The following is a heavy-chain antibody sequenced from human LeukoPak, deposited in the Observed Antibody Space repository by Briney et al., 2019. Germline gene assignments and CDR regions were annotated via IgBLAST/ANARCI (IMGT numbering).Heavy chain of an antibody. J-gene: IGHJ4*02. CDR3: ARDQVYNSAQGVVDY. V-gene: IGHV1-2*02. CDR2: INPNSGGT. D-gene: IGHD6-19*01. Sequence: ASVTVSCKTSGYTFTAYYMHWVRQAPGQGLEWMGWINPNSGGTNYAQNFQGRVTMTRDTSISTAYMELSGLRSDDTAVYYCARDQVYNSAQGVVDYWGQGTLVTVSS. CDR1: GYTFTAYY.